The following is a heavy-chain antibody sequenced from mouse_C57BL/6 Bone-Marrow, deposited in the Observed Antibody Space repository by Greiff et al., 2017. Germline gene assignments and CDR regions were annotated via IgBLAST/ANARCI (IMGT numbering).Heavy chain of an antibody. D-gene: IGHD2-4*01. CDR1: GFTFSDFY. CDR3: ARDGEDDYDPFYDIDD. Sequence: EVKLMESGGGLVQSGRSLRLSCATSGFTFSDFYMEWVRQAPGKGLEWIAASRNNANGSTTEYSASVKGRFIVSRDTSHRILYLQMNAMRAEDTAIYYCARDGEDDYDPFYDIDDWGQGTSVTVSS. J-gene: IGHJ4*01. CDR2: SRNNANGSTT. V-gene: IGHV7-1*01.